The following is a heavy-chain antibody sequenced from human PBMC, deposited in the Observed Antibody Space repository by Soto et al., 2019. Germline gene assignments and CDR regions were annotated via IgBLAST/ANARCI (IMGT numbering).Heavy chain of an antibody. CDR1: GYTFTSYD. Sequence: QVQLVQSGAEVKKPGASVKVSCKASGYTFTSYDINWVRQATGQGLEWMGCMNRNSGHTGEAQKCKGEVTKTRNTSTRTAYTELSSLRSEDTAVYYCARGDWNYPQGNWFAPWGQGTLVTVSS. J-gene: IGHJ5*02. CDR3: ARGDWNYPQGNWFAP. D-gene: IGHD1-7*01. CDR2: MNRNSGHT. V-gene: IGHV1-8*01.